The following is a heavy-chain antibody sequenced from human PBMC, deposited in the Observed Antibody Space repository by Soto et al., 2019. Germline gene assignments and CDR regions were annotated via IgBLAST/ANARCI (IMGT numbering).Heavy chain of an antibody. Sequence: LSLHCAVYVGSFSVYYWSCIHQPPVKGLDWIGEINHSGSTNYNPSLKSRVTISVDTSKNQFSLKLSSVTAADTAVYYCARGELSYYDSSGYLDYWGQGTLVTVSS. V-gene: IGHV4-34*01. D-gene: IGHD3-22*01. CDR2: INHSGST. CDR3: ARGELSYYDSSGYLDY. J-gene: IGHJ4*02. CDR1: VGSFSVYY.